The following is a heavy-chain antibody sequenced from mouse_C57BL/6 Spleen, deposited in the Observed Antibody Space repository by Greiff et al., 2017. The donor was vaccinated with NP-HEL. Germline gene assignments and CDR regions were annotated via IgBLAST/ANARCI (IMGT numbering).Heavy chain of an antibody. CDR3: TSYGNSWFAY. D-gene: IGHD2-1*01. J-gene: IGHJ3*01. Sequence: EVMLVESGEGLVKPGGSLKLSCAASGFTFSSYAMSWVRQTPEKRLEWVAYISSGGDYIYYADTVKGRFTISRDNARNTLYLQMSSLKSEDTAMYYCTSYGNSWFAYWGQGTLVTVSA. CDR2: ISSGGDYI. CDR1: GFTFSSYA. V-gene: IGHV5-9-1*02.